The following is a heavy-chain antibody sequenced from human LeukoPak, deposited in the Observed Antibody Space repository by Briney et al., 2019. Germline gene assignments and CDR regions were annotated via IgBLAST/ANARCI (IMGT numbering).Heavy chain of an antibody. D-gene: IGHD3-22*01. J-gene: IGHJ4*02. CDR1: GGSISSGGYY. CDR3: ARGQWLPVYDF. CDR2: IYHSGST. V-gene: IGHV4-30-2*02. Sequence: SETLSLTCTVSGGSISSGGYYWSWIRQPPGKGLEWIGYIYHSGSTYYNPSLKSRVTISVDTSKNHFSLKLSSVTAADTAVYYCARGQWLPVYDFWGQGILVTVSS.